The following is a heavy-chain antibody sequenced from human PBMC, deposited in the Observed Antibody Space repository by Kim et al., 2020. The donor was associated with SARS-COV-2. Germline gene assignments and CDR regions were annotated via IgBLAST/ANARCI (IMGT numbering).Heavy chain of an antibody. D-gene: IGHD2-8*02. CDR3: ARGDVLGL. CDR1: GFTFRNFL. J-gene: IGHJ4*02. CDR2: IKSDGSST. Sequence: GGSLRLSCAASGFTFRNFLMHWVRQALGKGLVWISHIKSDGSSTSYADSVKGRFTISRDNARNTLYLQMNSLRPEDTAVYYCARGDVLGLWGQGTLVTVS. V-gene: IGHV3-74*01.